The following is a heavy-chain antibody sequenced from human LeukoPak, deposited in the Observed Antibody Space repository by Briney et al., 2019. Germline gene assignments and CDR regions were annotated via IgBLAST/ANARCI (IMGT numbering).Heavy chain of an antibody. CDR3: ARPYYYDSRIDP. CDR1: GGSVSSGDYY. D-gene: IGHD3-22*01. Sequence: SETPSLTCTVSGGSVSSGDYYWSWIRQPPGKGLEWIAYMYYSGSTYYNPSLKSRVTMSADTSKNQLSLKLSSVTAADTAVYYCARPYYYDSRIDPWGQGILVTVSS. V-gene: IGHV4-30-4*01. CDR2: MYYSGST. J-gene: IGHJ5*02.